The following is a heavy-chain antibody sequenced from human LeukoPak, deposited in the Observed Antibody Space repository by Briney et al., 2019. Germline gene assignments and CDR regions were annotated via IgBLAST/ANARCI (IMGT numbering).Heavy chain of an antibody. V-gene: IGHV3-48*01. Sequence: PGGSLRLSCAASGFTFSSYSMNWVRQAPGKGLEWVSYISSSSSTIYYADSVKGRFTISRDNAKNSLYLQMNSLRAEDTAVYYCARGRGLRFLYYFDYWGQGTLVTVSS. CDR3: ARGRGLRFLYYFDY. J-gene: IGHJ4*02. CDR2: ISSSSSTI. CDR1: GFTFSSYS. D-gene: IGHD4-17*01.